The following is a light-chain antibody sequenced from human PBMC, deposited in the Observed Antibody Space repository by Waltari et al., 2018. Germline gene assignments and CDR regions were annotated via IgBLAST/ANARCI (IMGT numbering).Light chain of an antibody. J-gene: IGKJ4*01. CDR2: GAS. CDR3: QQYNNWPPLT. Sequence: EIVMTQSPATLSVSPGERATLSCRASQSVGRNLAWYQQKPGQAPRLLISGASNRAKGIPARFSGSGYGTEFTLTISSLQSEDFAVYYCQQYNNWPPLTFGGGTTVEI. CDR1: QSVGRN. V-gene: IGKV3-15*01.